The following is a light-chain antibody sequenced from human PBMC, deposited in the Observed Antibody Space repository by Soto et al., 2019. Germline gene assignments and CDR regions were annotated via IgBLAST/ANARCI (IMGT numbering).Light chain of an antibody. CDR3: QSYDSSLSGVV. J-gene: IGLJ2*01. V-gene: IGLV1-40*01. Sequence: QSVLTQPPSVSGAPGQRVTISCTGSGSNIGAGYDVHWYQHLPGTAPKLLIYTNINRPSGVPDRFSASESGTSASLAITGLQAGDEADYYCQSYDSSLSGVVFGGGTKVTVL. CDR2: TNI. CDR1: GSNIGAGYD.